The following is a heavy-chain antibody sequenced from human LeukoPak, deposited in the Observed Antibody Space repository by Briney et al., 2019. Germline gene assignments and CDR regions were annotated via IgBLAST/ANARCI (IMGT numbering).Heavy chain of an antibody. J-gene: IGHJ4*02. CDR3: ARGRGWVDH. CDR2: IHDDGILK. D-gene: IGHD3-16*01. Sequence: QSGGSLRLSCAASGFTFTAYAMSWFRQAPGKGLEWVANIHDDGILKHYVDSVKGRFTISRDDAKNSVYLQLNSLRVEDMALYFCARGRGWVDHWGQGTRVTVSS. V-gene: IGHV3-7*01. CDR1: GFTFTAYA.